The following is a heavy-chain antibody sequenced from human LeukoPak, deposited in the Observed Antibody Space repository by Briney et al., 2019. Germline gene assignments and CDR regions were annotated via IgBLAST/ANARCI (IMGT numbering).Heavy chain of an antibody. V-gene: IGHV3-7*01. J-gene: IGHJ4*02. CDR3: VLAPSRAVIFDY. Sequence: PWGSLRLSCAASGFAFSSYWMTWVRQAPGKGLEWVANIKQDGSEKYYVDSVKGRFTVSRDNAKNSLYLQMSNLRGEDTAVYYCVLAPSRAVIFDYWGQGALVTVSS. CDR1: GFAFSSYW. D-gene: IGHD3-10*01. CDR2: IKQDGSEK.